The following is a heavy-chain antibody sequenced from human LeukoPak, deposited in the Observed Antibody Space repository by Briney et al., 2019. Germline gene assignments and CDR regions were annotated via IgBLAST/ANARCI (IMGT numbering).Heavy chain of an antibody. Sequence: SETLSLTCTVSGAPISNYYWSWIRQPPGKGLEFIGYVYYTGSTNYTPSLESRVTISLDTSKNEFSLKMSSVTAADTAVYYCARVPVYYGMDVWGQGTTVTVSS. V-gene: IGHV4-59*01. CDR3: ARVPVYYGMDV. J-gene: IGHJ6*02. CDR1: GAPISNYY. CDR2: VYYTGST.